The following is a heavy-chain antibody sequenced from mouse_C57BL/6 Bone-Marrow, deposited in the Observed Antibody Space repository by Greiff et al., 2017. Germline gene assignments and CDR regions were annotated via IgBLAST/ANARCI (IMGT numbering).Heavy chain of an antibody. J-gene: IGHJ2*01. CDR3: ARPGSSPFDY. D-gene: IGHD1-1*01. CDR2: IDPSDSYT. Sequence: VQLQQPGAELVRPGTSVTLSCKASGYTFTSYWMHWVKQRPGQGLEWIGVIDPSDSYTNYNQKFKGKATLTVDTSSSTAYMQLSSLTSEDSAVYYCARPGSSPFDYWGQGTTLTVSA. V-gene: IGHV1-59*01. CDR1: GYTFTSYW.